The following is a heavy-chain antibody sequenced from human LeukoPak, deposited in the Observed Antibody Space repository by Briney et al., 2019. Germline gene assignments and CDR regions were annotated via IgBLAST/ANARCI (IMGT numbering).Heavy chain of an antibody. Sequence: GGSLRLSCAASGFTFSSHSMNWVRQAPGKGLEWVSYISSSSSTIYYADSVKGRFTISRDNAKNSLYLQMNSLRAEDTAVYYCAREDGNSYGYFDYWGQGTLVTVSS. CDR3: AREDGNSYGYFDY. D-gene: IGHD5-18*01. J-gene: IGHJ4*02. CDR2: ISSSSSTI. CDR1: GFTFSSHS. V-gene: IGHV3-48*01.